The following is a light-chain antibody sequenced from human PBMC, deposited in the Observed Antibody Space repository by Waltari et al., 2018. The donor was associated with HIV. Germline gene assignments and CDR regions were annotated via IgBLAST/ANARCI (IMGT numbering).Light chain of an antibody. J-gene: IGLJ3*02. CDR1: NSNIGTNS. CDR2: RNN. Sequence: QPVLTQPPSASGTPGHGVTISCSGSNSNIGTNSVYWYQHLPGMAPKLLIYRNNRRPSGIPDRFSGSRSGTSASLAISGFRSEDEADYYCATWDDSLIWVFGGGTKLTVL. V-gene: IGLV1-47*01. CDR3: ATWDDSLIWV.